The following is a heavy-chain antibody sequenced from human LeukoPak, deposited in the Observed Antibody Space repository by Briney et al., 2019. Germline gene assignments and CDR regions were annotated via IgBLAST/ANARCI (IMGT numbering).Heavy chain of an antibody. CDR3: AKEVEQLVANWFDP. CDR1: GFTFTTYA. V-gene: IGHV3-23*01. J-gene: IGHJ5*02. D-gene: IGHD6-13*01. Sequence: GGSLRLSCAASGFTFTTYAMSWVRQAPGKGLEWVSAISGSGGSTYYADSVKGRFTISRDNSKNTLYLQMNSLRAEDTAVYYCAKEVEQLVANWFDPWGQGTLVTVSS. CDR2: ISGSGGST.